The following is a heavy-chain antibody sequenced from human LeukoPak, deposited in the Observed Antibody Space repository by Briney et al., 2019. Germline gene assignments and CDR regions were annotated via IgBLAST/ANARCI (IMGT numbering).Heavy chain of an antibody. D-gene: IGHD4-17*01. V-gene: IGHV3-7*03. CDR2: IRQDGSEE. J-gene: IGHJ5*02. CDR3: ARDPPDYGDP. Sequence: PGGSLRLTCVASEFRFGRDWISWVRQAPGKGLEWVACIRQDGSEEYYVGSVRGRFTVSVDNGKNSLYLQMNSLRAEDTALYYCARDPPDYGDPWGQGTLVTVSS. CDR1: EFRFGRDW.